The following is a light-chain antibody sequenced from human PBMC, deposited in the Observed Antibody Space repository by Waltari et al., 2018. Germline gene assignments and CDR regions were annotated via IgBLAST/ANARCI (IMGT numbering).Light chain of an antibody. CDR2: GTS. CDR3: QHYGTSLPWT. V-gene: IGKV3-20*01. J-gene: IGKJ1*01. CDR1: QSVSDSY. Sequence: EIALVQSPGSLSLSPGESATISCRASQSVSDSYSAWFHHKPGQPPRLLIFGTSTRATGIPDRFSGSGSGIEFTLTISRVEAEDFAVYFCQHYGTSLPWTFGQGTKVEIK.